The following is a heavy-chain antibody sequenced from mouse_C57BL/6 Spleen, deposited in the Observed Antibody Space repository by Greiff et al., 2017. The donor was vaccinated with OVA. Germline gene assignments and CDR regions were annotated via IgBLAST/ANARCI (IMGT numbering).Heavy chain of an antibody. Sequence: VKPGASVKMSCKASGYTFTSYWITWVKQRPGQGLEWIGDIYPGSGSTNYNEKFKSKATLTVDTSSSTAYMQLSSLTSEDAAVYYCARRRGRDGSFDYWGQGTTLTVSS. CDR1: GYTFTSYW. J-gene: IGHJ2*01. V-gene: IGHV1-55*01. CDR2: IYPGSGST. D-gene: IGHD1-1*01. CDR3: ARRRGRDGSFDY.